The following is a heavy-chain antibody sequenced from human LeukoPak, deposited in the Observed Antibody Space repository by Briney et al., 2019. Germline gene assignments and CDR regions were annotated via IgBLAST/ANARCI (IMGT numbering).Heavy chain of an antibody. CDR1: GYSISSGYY. CDR2: FYHSGNS. J-gene: IGHJ5*02. Sequence: SETLSLTCAVSGYSISSGYYWGWIRQPPGQGLEWIGRFYHSGNSYYNPSLKSRVSISVDTSKNQFSLNLSSVTAADTALYYCARHDFYSNYPHNWFDPWGQGTLVTVSS. CDR3: ARHDFYSNYPHNWFDP. V-gene: IGHV4-38-2*01. D-gene: IGHD4-11*01.